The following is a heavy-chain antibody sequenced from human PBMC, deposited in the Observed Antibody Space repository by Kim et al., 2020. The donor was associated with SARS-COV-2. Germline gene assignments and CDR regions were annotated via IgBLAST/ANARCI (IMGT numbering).Heavy chain of an antibody. D-gene: IGHD6-19*01. CDR2: IYYSGTT. Sequence: SETLSLTCTVSGGSISSGGYYWSWIRQHPGKGLEWIGYIYYSGTTYYNPSLKSRVTISVDTSKNQFSLKLNSVTAADSAVYYCARVTGSGLSEYWGQGTLVTVSS. J-gene: IGHJ4*02. CDR1: GGSISSGGYY. V-gene: IGHV4-31*03. CDR3: ARVTGSGLSEY.